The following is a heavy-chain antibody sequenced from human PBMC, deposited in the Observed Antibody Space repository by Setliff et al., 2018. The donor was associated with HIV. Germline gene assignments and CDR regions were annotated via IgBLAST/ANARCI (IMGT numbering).Heavy chain of an antibody. D-gene: IGHD3-9*01. J-gene: IGHJ6*03. V-gene: IGHV1-46*01. CDR1: GYTFTIYY. CDR3: ARGGRFSAPGRDIWYYYYYMDV. Sequence: ASVKVSCKASGYTFTIYYMHWVRQAPGQGLEWIGIINPNSGSTSYAQNFQGRVTMTRDTSTSTVYMELSGLRSEDTAVYYCARGGRFSAPGRDIWYYYYYMDVWGKGTTVPVSS. CDR2: INPNSGST.